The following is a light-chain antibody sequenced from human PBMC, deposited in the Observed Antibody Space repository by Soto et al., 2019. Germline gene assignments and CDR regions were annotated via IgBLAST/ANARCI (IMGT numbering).Light chain of an antibody. Sequence: EIVLTLSPVTLSLSPGETATLSCRASPSVSSTFLAWYQEKPGQAPRLLIYGASSRATGIPDRFSGSGSGTDFTLTISRLEPEDFAVYYCRQYGRSLGFAFGGGTKVDIK. V-gene: IGKV3-20*01. CDR2: GAS. CDR3: RQYGRSLGFA. CDR1: PSVSSTF. J-gene: IGKJ4*01.